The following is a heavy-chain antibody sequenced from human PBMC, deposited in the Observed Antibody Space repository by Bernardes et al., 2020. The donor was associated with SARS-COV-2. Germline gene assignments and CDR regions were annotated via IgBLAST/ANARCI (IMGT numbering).Heavy chain of an antibody. J-gene: IGHJ5*02. Sequence: SETLSLTCSVSGGSISHYWWNWIRQPPGKRLEWIGYVYYNGYTDYSPSLRSRLTISVDSSKNQVSLKLSSVTAAVTAIYYCERGWRYGYTDTSNWFDPWGQGNPVTVSS. CDR3: ERGWRYGYTDTSNWFDP. CDR2: VYYNGYT. V-gene: IGHV4-59*01. D-gene: IGHD5-18*01. CDR1: GGSISHYW.